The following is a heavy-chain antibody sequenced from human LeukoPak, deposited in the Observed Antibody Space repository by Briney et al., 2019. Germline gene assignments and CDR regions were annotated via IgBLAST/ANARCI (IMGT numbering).Heavy chain of an antibody. CDR3: ATRQLRTAAMNY. CDR2: IYYSGST. D-gene: IGHD2-2*01. CDR1: GGSISSSHYY. V-gene: IGHV4-39*07. J-gene: IGHJ4*02. Sequence: SETLSLTCTVSGGSISSSHYYWVWIRQPPGKGLEWLGNIYYSGSTYYNPSLKSLVTISADTSKNQFSMKLSSVTAADTAVYYCATRQLRTAAMNYWGQGTLLTVSS.